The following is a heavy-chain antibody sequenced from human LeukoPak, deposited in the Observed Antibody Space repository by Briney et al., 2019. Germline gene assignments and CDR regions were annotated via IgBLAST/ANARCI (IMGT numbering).Heavy chain of an antibody. D-gene: IGHD3-22*01. CDR3: ARRRYYDGSGYLE. CDR2: IYYSGRT. Sequence: SETLSLTXSVSGDSVSGSDSYWDWIRQPPGKGLEWIGTIYYSGRTYYSPSLKSRVTMSVDPSKNQFSLTLRSVTAADTAVYYCARRRYYDGSGYLEWGQGTLLSVSS. J-gene: IGHJ1*01. V-gene: IGHV4-39*01. CDR1: GDSVSGSDSY.